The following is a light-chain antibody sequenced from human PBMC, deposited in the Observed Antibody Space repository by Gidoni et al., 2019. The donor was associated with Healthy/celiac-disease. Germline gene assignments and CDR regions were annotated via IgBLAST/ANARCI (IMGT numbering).Light chain of an antibody. Sequence: IVLTHSPATLSLYPGERATLSCRASQSVSSYLAWYQQKPGQAPRLLIYDASSRATGIPARFSGSGSGTDFTLTISSLEPEDFAVYYCQQRSNWPITFXQXTRLEIK. CDR3: QQRSNWPIT. V-gene: IGKV3-11*01. CDR2: DAS. CDR1: QSVSSY. J-gene: IGKJ5*01.